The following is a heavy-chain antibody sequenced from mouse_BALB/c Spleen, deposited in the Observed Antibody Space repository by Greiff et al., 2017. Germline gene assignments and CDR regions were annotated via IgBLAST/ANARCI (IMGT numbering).Heavy chain of an antibody. Sequence: DVMLVESGGGLVKPGGSLKLSCAASGFTFSSYAMSWVRQTPEKRLEWVATISSGGSYTYYPDSVKGRFTISRDNAKNTLYLQMSSLRSEDTAMYYCARHGIYDGYSYAMDYWGQGTSVTVSS. D-gene: IGHD2-3*01. V-gene: IGHV5-9-3*01. J-gene: IGHJ4*01. CDR1: GFTFSSYA. CDR3: ARHGIYDGYSYAMDY. CDR2: ISSGGSYT.